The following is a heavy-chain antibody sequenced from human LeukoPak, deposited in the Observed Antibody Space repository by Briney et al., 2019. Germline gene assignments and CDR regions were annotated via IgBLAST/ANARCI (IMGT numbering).Heavy chain of an antibody. Sequence: GRSLRLSCAASGFTFSSYAMDWVRQAPGKGLEWVAVISYDGSNKYYADSVKGRFTISRDNSKNTLYLQMNSLRAEDTAVYYCASATGLRYFDWLSRGGWFDPWGQGTLVTVSS. CDR1: GFTFSSYA. CDR3: ASATGLRYFDWLSRGGWFDP. V-gene: IGHV3-30*04. CDR2: ISYDGSNK. D-gene: IGHD3-9*01. J-gene: IGHJ5*02.